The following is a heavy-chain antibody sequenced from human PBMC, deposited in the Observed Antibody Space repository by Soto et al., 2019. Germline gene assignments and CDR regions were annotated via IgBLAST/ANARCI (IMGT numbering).Heavy chain of an antibody. D-gene: IGHD6-13*01. Sequence: EVQLLESGGDLVQPGGSLRLSCAASGFTFTNYLMTWVRQAPGKGLEWVSYIDKSGGDTYYADSVKGRFTISRDNSKNTLYLQMNGLRAEDTALYYCAKDTYSRSWYFCGQGTLVTVSS. CDR3: AKDTYSRSWYF. V-gene: IGHV3-23*05. CDR1: GFTFTNYL. J-gene: IGHJ4*02. CDR2: IDKSGGDT.